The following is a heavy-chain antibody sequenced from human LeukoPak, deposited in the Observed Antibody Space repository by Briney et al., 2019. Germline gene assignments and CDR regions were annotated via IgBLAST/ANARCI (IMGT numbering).Heavy chain of an antibody. V-gene: IGHV3-23*01. CDR2: ICGSGGST. CDR1: GFTFSSYA. J-gene: IGHJ4*02. CDR3: AKDRDILTGYSGFDY. Sequence: GGSLRLSWAPSGFTFSSYATSWGRQAPGKGLEWVSAICGSGGSTYYADSVKGRFTISRDNSKNTLYLQMNSLRAEDTAVYYCAKDRDILTGYSGFDYWGQGTLVTVSS. D-gene: IGHD3-9*01.